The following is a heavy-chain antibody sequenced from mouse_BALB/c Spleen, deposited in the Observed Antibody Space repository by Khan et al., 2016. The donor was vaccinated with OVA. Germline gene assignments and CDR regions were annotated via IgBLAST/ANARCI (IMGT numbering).Heavy chain of an antibody. CDR2: INPDSSTR. Sequence: EVKLLESGGGLVQPGGSLKLSCAASGFDFSRYWRSWVRQAPGKGLEWIGEINPDSSTRNYKPSLKDKFIISRDNAKNKLYLQMSRVRSEDTSLSYCARLYYYGYFDSWGPGTPLTVSS. J-gene: IGHJ2*01. D-gene: IGHD1-1*01. CDR1: GFDFSRYW. V-gene: IGHV4-1*02. CDR3: ARLYYYGYFDS.